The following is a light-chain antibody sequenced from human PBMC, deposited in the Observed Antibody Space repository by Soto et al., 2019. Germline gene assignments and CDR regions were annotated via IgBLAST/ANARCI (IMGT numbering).Light chain of an antibody. CDR2: AAS. CDR1: QSISSY. V-gene: IGKV1-39*01. Sequence: DIQMTQSPSSLSSSVGERVTITCRASQSISSYLNWYQQKPGQAPKLLIYAASSLQSGVPSRFSGSGSGTDFTLTISSMQHEDFATYYCQQSYSTPLFTFGPGTKVDIK. CDR3: QQSYSTPLFT. J-gene: IGKJ3*01.